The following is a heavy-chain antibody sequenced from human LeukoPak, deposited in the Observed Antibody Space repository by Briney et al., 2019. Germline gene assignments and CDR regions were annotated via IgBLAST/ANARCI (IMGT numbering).Heavy chain of an antibody. Sequence: ASVKVSCKASGYTFTSYGISWVRQAPGQGLEWMGWISAYNGNTNYAQKLQGRVTMTTDTSTSTAYMELRSLRSDDTAVYYCARTSGHYYYYGMDVWGQGTTVTVSS. CDR3: ARTSGHYYYYGMDV. CDR2: ISAYNGNT. J-gene: IGHJ6*02. CDR1: GYTFTSYG. V-gene: IGHV1-18*01. D-gene: IGHD3-10*01.